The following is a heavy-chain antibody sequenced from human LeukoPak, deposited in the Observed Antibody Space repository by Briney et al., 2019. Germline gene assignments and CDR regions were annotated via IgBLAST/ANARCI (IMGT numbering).Heavy chain of an antibody. V-gene: IGHV3-23*01. CDR3: AKDPRYCSSTSCYPPSYYFDY. Sequence: GGSLRLPCAASGFTFSSYAMNWVRQAPGKGLEWVSAISGSGGSTYYADSVKGRFTISRDNSKNTLYLQMNSLRAEDTAVYYCAKDPRYCSSTSCYPPSYYFDYWGQGTLVTVSS. CDR2: ISGSGGST. D-gene: IGHD2-2*01. CDR1: GFTFSSYA. J-gene: IGHJ4*02.